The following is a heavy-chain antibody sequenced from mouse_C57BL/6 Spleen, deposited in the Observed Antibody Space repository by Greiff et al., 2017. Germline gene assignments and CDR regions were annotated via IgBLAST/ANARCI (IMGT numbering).Heavy chain of an antibody. V-gene: IGHV10-1*01. CDR2: IRSKSNNYAT. CDR1: GFSFNTYA. Sequence: EVKVVESGGGLVQPKGSLTLSCAASGFSFNTYAMNWVRQAPGKGLEWVARIRSKSNNYATYYADSVKDRFTISRDDSESMLYLQMNNLKTEDTAMYYCVRRGGSYAMDYWGQGTSVTVSS. J-gene: IGHJ4*01. D-gene: IGHD1-1*02. CDR3: VRRGGSYAMDY.